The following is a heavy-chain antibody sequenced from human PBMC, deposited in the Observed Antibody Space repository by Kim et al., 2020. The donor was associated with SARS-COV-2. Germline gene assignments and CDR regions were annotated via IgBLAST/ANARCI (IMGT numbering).Heavy chain of an antibody. Sequence: ASVKVSCKASGYTFTNYDINWVRQAPGQGLEWMGWMKPNSGNAGYGQKFQGRVTMTRDTSISAAYMELRSLTSEDTAVYYCARGLGPMVATHADYFLYWGQGSLVTVSS. J-gene: IGHJ1*01. V-gene: IGHV1-8*01. CDR1: GYTFTNYD. CDR2: MKPNSGNA. D-gene: IGHD5-12*01. CDR3: ARGLGPMVATHADYFLY.